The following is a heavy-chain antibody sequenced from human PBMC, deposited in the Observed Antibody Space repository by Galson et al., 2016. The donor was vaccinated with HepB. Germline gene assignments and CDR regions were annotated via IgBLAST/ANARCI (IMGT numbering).Heavy chain of an antibody. CDR2: IYPHDSDT. J-gene: IGHJ4*02. CDR3: ARRGGATYGD. Sequence: QSGADVKKPGESLKISCKGSGYTFSTDWIGWVRQLPGKGLEWMGVIYPHDSDTRYSPSFQGQVTISADMSVSTAYLQWSSLKASDTAMYFCARRGGATYGDWGQGTLVTVSS. CDR1: GYTFSTDW. D-gene: IGHD4/OR15-4a*01. V-gene: IGHV5-51*01.